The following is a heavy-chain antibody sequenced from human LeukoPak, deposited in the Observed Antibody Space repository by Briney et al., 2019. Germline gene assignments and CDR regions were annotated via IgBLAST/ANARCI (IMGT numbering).Heavy chain of an antibody. CDR2: IIPIFGTA. CDR3: ARAPLEYYYDSSGYYDY. D-gene: IGHD3-22*01. CDR1: GGTFSSYA. V-gene: IGHV1-69*13. Sequence: SVKVSCKASGGTFSSYAISWARQAPGQGPEWMGGIIPIFGTANYAQKFQGRVTITADESTSTAYMELSSLRSEDTAVYYCARAPLEYYYDSSGYYDYWGQGTLVTVSS. J-gene: IGHJ4*02.